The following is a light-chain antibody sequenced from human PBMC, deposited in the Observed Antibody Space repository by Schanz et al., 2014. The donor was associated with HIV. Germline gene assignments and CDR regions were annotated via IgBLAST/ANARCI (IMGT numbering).Light chain of an antibody. J-gene: IGKJ4*01. CDR3: QQYGSLYLS. Sequence: DIQMTQSPSSVSASVGDRVTITCRASQDISINLNWYQHKPGKAPRLLIYDASNLQTGVTSRFSGSGSGTDFTFTISSLEPEDIATYYCQQYGSLYLSFGGGTQLEI. V-gene: IGKV1-33*01. CDR1: QDISIN. CDR2: DAS.